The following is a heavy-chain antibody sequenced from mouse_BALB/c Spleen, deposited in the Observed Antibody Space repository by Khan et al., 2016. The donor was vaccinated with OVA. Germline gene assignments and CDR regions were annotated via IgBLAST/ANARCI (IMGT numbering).Heavy chain of an antibody. CDR3: VRGAYAGLFAY. CDR2: IDPANGDA. CDR1: GFNIKDTY. V-gene: IGHV14-3*02. D-gene: IGHD1-1*01. J-gene: IGHJ3*01. Sequence: VQLQQSGADFVKPGASVKLSCTASGFNIKDTYMHWINQRPQQGLVWIGRIDPANGDARYDPKFQGQATIAADASSNTAYLQLSSLTSEDTAVYCCVRGAYAGLFAYWGQGTLVTVSA.